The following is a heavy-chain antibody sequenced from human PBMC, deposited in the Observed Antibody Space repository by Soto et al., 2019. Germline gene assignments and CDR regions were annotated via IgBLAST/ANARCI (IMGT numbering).Heavy chain of an antibody. V-gene: IGHV3-21*06. J-gene: IGHJ6*02. CDR2: VSTTSSYI. CDR3: ARDLRGSDTYCVLDV. D-gene: IGHD2-15*01. Sequence: EEQLVESGGGLVKPGGSLRPSCAASGFTFSSYSMNWLRQAPGKGLEWVLTVSTTSSYIYYSDSVKGRFLISRDNAKSSLLLDMNSLRAEATAIYFCARDLRGSDTYCVLDVWGQGTTVTVSS. CDR1: GFTFSSYS.